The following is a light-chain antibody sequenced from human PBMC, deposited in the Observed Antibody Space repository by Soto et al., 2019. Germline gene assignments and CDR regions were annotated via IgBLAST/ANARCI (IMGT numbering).Light chain of an antibody. CDR3: QQYNKWPPLT. V-gene: IGKV3-15*01. CDR1: QSIYDK. Sequence: EIVLTQSPGTLSLSPGERVSLSCRASQSIYDKLAWYQQKPGQTPRLLIYDASNRATGIPARFSGSGSGTEFTLTISSLQSEEFEVYYNQQYNKWPPLTFSQGTRRESK. J-gene: IGKJ5*01. CDR2: DAS.